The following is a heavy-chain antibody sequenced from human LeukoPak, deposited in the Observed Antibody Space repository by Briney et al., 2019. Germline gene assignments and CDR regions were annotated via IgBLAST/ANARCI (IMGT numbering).Heavy chain of an antibody. CDR2: ITGSGGST. CDR1: GFTFSSYA. V-gene: IGHV3-23*01. J-gene: IGHJ4*02. Sequence: TGGSMRLSCAASGFTFSSYAMSWVRQAPGKGLEWVSAITGSGGSTYYADSVKGRFTISRDNAKNSLYLQMNSLRAEDTAVYYCARDRDTAMEDWGQGTLVTVSS. D-gene: IGHD5-18*01. CDR3: ARDRDTAMED.